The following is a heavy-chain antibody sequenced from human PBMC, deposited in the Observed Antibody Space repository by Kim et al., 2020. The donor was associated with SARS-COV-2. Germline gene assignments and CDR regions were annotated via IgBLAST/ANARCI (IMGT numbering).Heavy chain of an antibody. Sequence: RYSPSVQGQVTISADKSISTAYLQWSSLKASDTARYYCARHEGDPFPPDYWGQGTLVTVSS. D-gene: IGHD3-16*01. J-gene: IGHJ4*02. V-gene: IGHV5-51*01. CDR3: ARHEGDPFPPDY.